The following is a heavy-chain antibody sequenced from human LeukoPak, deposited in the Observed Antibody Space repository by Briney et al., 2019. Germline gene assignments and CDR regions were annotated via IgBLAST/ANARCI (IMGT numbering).Heavy chain of an antibody. J-gene: IGHJ4*02. V-gene: IGHV3-30*18. Sequence: PGGSLRLSCAASGFTFSSYGMHWVRQAPGKGLEWVAVISNDGRDKKSADSVKGRLTISRDNSKNTLYLQMNSLRAEDTAVYYCAKDLKIAAADYYLDYWGQGTLVTVSS. CDR2: ISNDGRDK. CDR3: AKDLKIAAADYYLDY. CDR1: GFTFSSYG. D-gene: IGHD6-13*01.